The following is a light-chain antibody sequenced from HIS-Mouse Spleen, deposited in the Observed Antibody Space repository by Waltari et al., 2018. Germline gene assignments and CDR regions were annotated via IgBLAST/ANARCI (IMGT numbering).Light chain of an antibody. CDR2: DDS. Sequence: SYELTQPPSVSVSPGQTARITCPGDALPNNYAYLYQQKAGQAPVLVIYDDSKRPSGIPERFSGSSSGTMATLTISGAQVEDEADYYCYSTDSSGNHRVFGGGTKLTVL. V-gene: IGLV3-10*01. CDR1: ALPNNY. CDR3: YSTDSSGNHRV. J-gene: IGLJ2*01.